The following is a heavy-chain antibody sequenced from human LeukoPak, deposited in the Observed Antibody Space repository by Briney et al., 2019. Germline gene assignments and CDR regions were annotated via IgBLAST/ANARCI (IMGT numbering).Heavy chain of an antibody. CDR1: GFTFSSYA. V-gene: IGHV3-23*01. CDR2: ISGSGGST. J-gene: IGHJ6*02. CDR3: AKAVDFWGTRRPGYYYGMDV. D-gene: IGHD3-3*01. Sequence: GGSLRLSCAASGFTFSSYAMSWVRQAPGKGLEWVSAISGSGGSTHYADSVKGRFTISRDNSKNTLYLQMNSLRAEDTAVYYCAKAVDFWGTRRPGYYYGMDVWGQGTTVTVSS.